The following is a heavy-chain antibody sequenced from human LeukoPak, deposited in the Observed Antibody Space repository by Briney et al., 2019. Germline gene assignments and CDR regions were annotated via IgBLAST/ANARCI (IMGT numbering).Heavy chain of an antibody. CDR3: ATGLDWELLIDY. V-gene: IGHV1-24*01. Sequence: ASVKVSCTVSGYTLTELSMHWVRQAPGKGLEWMGGFDPEDGETIYAQKFQGRVTMTEDTSTDTAYMELSSLRSEDTAVYYCATGLDWELLIDYWGQGTLVTVSS. CDR1: GYTLTELS. CDR2: FDPEDGET. J-gene: IGHJ4*02. D-gene: IGHD1-26*01.